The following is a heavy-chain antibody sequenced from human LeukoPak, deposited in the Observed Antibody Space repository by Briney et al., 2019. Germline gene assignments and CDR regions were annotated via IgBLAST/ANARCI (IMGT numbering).Heavy chain of an antibody. J-gene: IGHJ4*02. V-gene: IGHV3-66*01. D-gene: IGHD3-10*01. CDR2: IYSGGST. CDR3: ARPRSPRSYGSGSYYLWDFDY. Sequence: GGSLRLSCAASGFTVSSNYMSWVRQAPGKGLEWVSVIYSGGSTYYADSVKGRFTISRDNSKNTLYLQMNSLRAEDTAVYYCARPRSPRSYGSGSYYLWDFDYWGQGTLVTVSS. CDR1: GFTVSSNY.